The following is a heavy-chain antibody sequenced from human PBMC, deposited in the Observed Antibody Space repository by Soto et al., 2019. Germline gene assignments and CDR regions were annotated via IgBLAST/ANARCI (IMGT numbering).Heavy chain of an antibody. CDR1: VGSISSGGYY. Sequence: SETLSLTCTVSVGSISSGGYYWSWIRQHPGKVLYWIGYIYYSGSTXYNPSLKGXVTISLDTSKNXFSLKXSSLTAADTAVYYCARTTVTSDYWVQGTLVTVSS. J-gene: IGHJ4*02. D-gene: IGHD4-4*01. CDR2: IYYSGST. V-gene: IGHV4-31*03. CDR3: ARTTVTSDY.